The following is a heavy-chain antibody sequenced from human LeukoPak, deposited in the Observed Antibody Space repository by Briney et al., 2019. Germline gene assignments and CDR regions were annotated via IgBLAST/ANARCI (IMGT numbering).Heavy chain of an antibody. V-gene: IGHV4-31*03. Sequence: KSSETLSLTCTVSGGSISSDGYYWSWIRQHPGKGLEWIGYIYYSGSTYYNPSLKSRVTISVDTSKNQFSLKLSSVTAADTAVYYCASSRSYRSLRYWGQGTLVTVSS. CDR1: GGSISSDGYY. J-gene: IGHJ4*02. D-gene: IGHD3-10*01. CDR2: IYYSGST. CDR3: ASSRSYRSLRY.